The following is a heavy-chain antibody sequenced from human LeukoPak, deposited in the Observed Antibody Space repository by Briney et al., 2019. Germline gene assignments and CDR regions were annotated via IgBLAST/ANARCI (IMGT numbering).Heavy chain of an antibody. CDR2: TSGRGDYT. CDR1: EFAFSRNN. Sequence: GGSLRLSCAASEFAFSRNNMHWVRQAPGKGLEWVSATSGRGDYTYYADSVKGRFTISRDNSKNTVYLQMNSLRADDTALYYCAKDPQENRSSWFIWYFDPWGQGSLVTVSS. D-gene: IGHD6-13*01. CDR3: AKDPQENRSSWFIWYFDP. J-gene: IGHJ5*02. V-gene: IGHV3-23*01.